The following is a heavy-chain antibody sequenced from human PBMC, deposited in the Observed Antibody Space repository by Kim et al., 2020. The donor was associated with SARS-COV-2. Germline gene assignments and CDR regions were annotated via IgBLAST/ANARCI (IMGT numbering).Heavy chain of an antibody. Sequence: GGSLRLSCAASGFTFSSYAMSWVRQAPGKGLEWVSAISGSGGSTYYADSVKGRFTISRDNSKNTLYLQMNSLRAEDTAVYYCAKDRLVVTAPVDWFDPWGQGTLVTVSS. CDR2: ISGSGGST. CDR1: GFTFSSYA. J-gene: IGHJ5*02. D-gene: IGHD2-21*02. V-gene: IGHV3-23*01. CDR3: AKDRLVVTAPVDWFDP.